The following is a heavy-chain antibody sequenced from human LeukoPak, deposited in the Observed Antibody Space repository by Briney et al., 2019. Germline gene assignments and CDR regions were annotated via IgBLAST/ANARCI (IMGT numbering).Heavy chain of an antibody. J-gene: IGHJ1*01. CDR1: GGSISSSSYY. Sequence: SETLSLTCTVSGGSISSSSYYWGWIRQPPGKGLEWIGSIYYSGSTYYNPSLKSRVTISVDTSKNQFSLKLSSVTAADTAVYYCARAAIEYSSSSPLQHWGQGTLVTVSS. CDR3: ARAAIEYSSSSPLQH. CDR2: IYYSGST. D-gene: IGHD6-6*01. V-gene: IGHV4-39*07.